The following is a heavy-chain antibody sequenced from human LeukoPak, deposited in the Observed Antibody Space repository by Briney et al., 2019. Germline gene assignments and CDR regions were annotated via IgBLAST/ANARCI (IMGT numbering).Heavy chain of an antibody. CDR2: IYHSGST. J-gene: IGHJ4*02. V-gene: IGHV4-30-2*01. CDR1: GGSISSGGYS. Sequence: SETLSLTCAVSGGSISSGGYSWSWIRQPPGKGLEWIGYIYHSGSTYYNPSLKSRVTISVDGSKNQFSLKLSSVTAADTAVYYCARAKVVVAAFDYWGQGTLVTVSS. D-gene: IGHD2-15*01. CDR3: ARAKVVVAAFDY.